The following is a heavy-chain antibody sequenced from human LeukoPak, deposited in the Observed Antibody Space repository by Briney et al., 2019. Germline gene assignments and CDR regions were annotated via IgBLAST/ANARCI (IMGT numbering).Heavy chain of an antibody. D-gene: IGHD3-10*01. J-gene: IGHJ4*02. CDR1: GGSISSSSYY. CDR3: ARLSSLDYYGSGSYSDY. V-gene: IGHV4-39*07. CDR2: IYYSGST. Sequence: SETLSLTCTVSGGSISSSSYYWGWIRQPPGKGLEWIGSIYYSGSTYYNPSLKSRVTISVDTSKNQFSLKLSSVTAADTAVYYCARLSSLDYYGSGSYSDYWGQGTLVTVSS.